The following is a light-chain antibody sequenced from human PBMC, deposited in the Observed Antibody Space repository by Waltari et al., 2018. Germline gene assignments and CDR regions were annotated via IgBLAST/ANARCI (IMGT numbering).Light chain of an antibody. J-gene: IGLJ2*01. V-gene: IGLV1-47*01. Sequence: QSVLTQPPSPSGTPGQKVTMTWCGGRSDLGHTNVYWYQQLPGTTPKLLIDRKTQRPSGVPDRIAASKSGTSASLAISGLRSEDEAIYYCASWDDRLGGVLFGGGTKLTVL. CDR1: RSDLGHTN. CDR2: RKT. CDR3: ASWDDRLGGVL.